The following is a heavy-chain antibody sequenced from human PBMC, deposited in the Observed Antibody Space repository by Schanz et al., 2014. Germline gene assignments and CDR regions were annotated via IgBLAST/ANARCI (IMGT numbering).Heavy chain of an antibody. CDR3: ARFHIATYPYNSPGAFDI. V-gene: IGHV1-18*01. CDR1: GYIFGSHG. Sequence: QLMQSGSEVRKPGASVKVSCKASGYIFGSHGMTWVRQAPGQGPELMGWINAHTGNTQYAQKFQGRVNMTRDTVTTTVHLEVTRLRTGDTAIYYSARFHIATYPYNSPGAFDIWGQGTRVTVSS. D-gene: IGHD1-20*01. CDR2: INAHTGNT. J-gene: IGHJ3*02.